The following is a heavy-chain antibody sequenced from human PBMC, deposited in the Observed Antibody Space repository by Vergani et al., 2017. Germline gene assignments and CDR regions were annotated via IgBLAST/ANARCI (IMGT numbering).Heavy chain of an antibody. Sequence: QVQLVQSGAEVKKPGSSVKVSCKASGGTFSSYAISWVRQAPGQGLEWMGGIIPIFGTANYAQKFQGRVTITRDTSASTAYMELSSLRSEDTAVYYCARDLVYYYDSSGYLYWGQGTLVTVSS. CDR3: ARDLVYYYDSSGYLY. CDR2: IIPIFGTA. CDR1: GGTFSSYA. V-gene: IGHV1-69*06. J-gene: IGHJ4*02. D-gene: IGHD3-22*01.